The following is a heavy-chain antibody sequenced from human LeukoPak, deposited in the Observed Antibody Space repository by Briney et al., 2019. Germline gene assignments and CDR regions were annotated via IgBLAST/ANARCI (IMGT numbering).Heavy chain of an antibody. V-gene: IGHV4-34*01. CDR1: GGSFSGYY. J-gene: IGHJ4*02. D-gene: IGHD6-19*01. Sequence: SETLSLTCAVYGGSFSGYYWSWIRQPPRKGLEWIGEINHSGSTNYNPSLKSRVTISVDTSKNQFSLKLSSVTAADTAVYYCARDSSGWNSHFDYWGQGTLVTVSS. CDR3: ARDSSGWNSHFDY. CDR2: INHSGST.